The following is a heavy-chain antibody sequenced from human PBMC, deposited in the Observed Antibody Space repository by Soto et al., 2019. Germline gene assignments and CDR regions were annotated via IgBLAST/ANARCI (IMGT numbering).Heavy chain of an antibody. V-gene: IGHV1-2*04. D-gene: IGHD2-21*02. J-gene: IGHJ2*01. CDR2: INPNSGGT. CDR1: GYTFTGYY. CDR3: ARGHIVVVTATWYFDL. Sequence: QVQLVQSGAEVKKPGASVKVSCKASGYTFTGYYMHWVRQAPGQGLEWMGWINPNSGGTNYAQKFQGWVTMTRDTSISTAYMELSRLRSDDTAVYYCARGHIVVVTATWYFDLWGRGTLVTVSS.